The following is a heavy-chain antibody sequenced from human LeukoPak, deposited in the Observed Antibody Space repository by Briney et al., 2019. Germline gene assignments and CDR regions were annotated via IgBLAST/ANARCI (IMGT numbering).Heavy chain of an antibody. CDR2: IWYDGSNK. J-gene: IGHJ4*02. Sequence: PGGSLRLSCAASGFTFSSYGMHWVRQAPGKGLEWVAVIWYDGSNKYYADSVKGRFTISRDNSKNTLYLQMNSLRAEDTAVYYCARDLGYGDYVDYFDYWGQGTLVTVSS. D-gene: IGHD4-17*01. V-gene: IGHV3-33*01. CDR1: GFTFSSYG. CDR3: ARDLGYGDYVDYFDY.